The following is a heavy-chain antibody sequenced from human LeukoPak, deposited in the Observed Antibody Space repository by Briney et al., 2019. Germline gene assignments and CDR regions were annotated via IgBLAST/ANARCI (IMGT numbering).Heavy chain of an antibody. CDR1: GFTFSSYA. Sequence: PGGSLRLSCAASGFTFSSYAMSWVRQAPGKGLEWVSAISGSGGSTYYADSVKGRFTTSRDNSKNTLYLQMNSLRAEDTAVYYCANVEMATITFGYDYWGQGTLVTVSS. CDR3: ANVEMATITFGYDY. D-gene: IGHD5-24*01. CDR2: ISGSGGST. J-gene: IGHJ4*02. V-gene: IGHV3-23*01.